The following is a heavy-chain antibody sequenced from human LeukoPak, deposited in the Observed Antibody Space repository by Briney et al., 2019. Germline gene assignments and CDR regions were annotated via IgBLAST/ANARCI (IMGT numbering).Heavy chain of an antibody. CDR1: GYTFTSYY. D-gene: IGHD4-17*01. CDR3: ARGMTTTGHWFDP. Sequence: GASVKVSCKASGYTFTSYYMHWVRQAPGQGLEWMGWINPNSGGTNYAQKFQGWVTMTRDTSIGTAYMELSRLRSDDTAVYYCARGMTTTGHWFDPWGQGTLVTVSS. J-gene: IGHJ5*02. CDR2: INPNSGGT. V-gene: IGHV1-2*04.